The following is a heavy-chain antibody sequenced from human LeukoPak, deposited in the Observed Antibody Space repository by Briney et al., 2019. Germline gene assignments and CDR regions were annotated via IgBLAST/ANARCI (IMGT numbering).Heavy chain of an antibody. Sequence: GASVKVSCKASGYTFTGYYMHWVRQAPGQGLEWMGWINPNSGGTNYAQKFQGRVTMTRDTSISTAYMELSSLRSEDTAVYYCAAEITMVRGVIVDYWGQGTLVTVSS. D-gene: IGHD3-10*01. CDR3: AAEITMVRGVIVDY. CDR2: INPNSGGT. CDR1: GYTFTGYY. J-gene: IGHJ4*02. V-gene: IGHV1-2*02.